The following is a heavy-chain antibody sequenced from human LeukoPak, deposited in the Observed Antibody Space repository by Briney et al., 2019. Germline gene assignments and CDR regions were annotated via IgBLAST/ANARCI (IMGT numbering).Heavy chain of an antibody. D-gene: IGHD5-24*01. CDR1: GGTFSSYA. V-gene: IGHV1-69*01. CDR3: ASESRRWLQLGSGYYFDY. CDR2: IIPIFGTA. J-gene: IGHJ4*02. Sequence: SVKVSCKASGGTFSSYAISWVRQAPEQGLEWMGGIIPIFGTANYAQKFQGRVTITADESTSTAYMELSSLRSEDTAVYYCASESRRWLQLGSGYYFDYWGQGTLVTVSS.